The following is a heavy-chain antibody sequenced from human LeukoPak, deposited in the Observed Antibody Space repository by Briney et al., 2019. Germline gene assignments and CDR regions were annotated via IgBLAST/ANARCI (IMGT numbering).Heavy chain of an antibody. CDR3: AKVDTMIVIEDTYFDY. V-gene: IGHV3-7*03. CDR2: IKQDGSEK. D-gene: IGHD3-22*01. Sequence: PGGSLRLSCAASGFTFSSYWMSWVRQAPGKGLEWVANIKQDGSEKYYVDSVKGRFTISRDNAKNSLYLQMNSLRAEDTAVYYCAKVDTMIVIEDTYFDYWGQGTLVTVSS. CDR1: GFTFSSYW. J-gene: IGHJ4*02.